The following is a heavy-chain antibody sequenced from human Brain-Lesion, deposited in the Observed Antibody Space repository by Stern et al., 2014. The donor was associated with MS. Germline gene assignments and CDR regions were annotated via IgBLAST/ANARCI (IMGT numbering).Heavy chain of an antibody. Sequence: VQLVESGAEVKKPGASVKVSCKVSGYNLTELSMHWVRQAPGKGLEWMGTFDPEDGETIYAQKFQGRVTMTEDTSTDTAYMELSSLRSEDTAVYYCATGDFRQQLVPGPYYFYGMDVWGQGTTVTVS. CDR1: GYNLTELS. CDR3: ATGDFRQQLVPGPYYFYGMDV. J-gene: IGHJ6*02. CDR2: FDPEDGET. V-gene: IGHV1-24*01. D-gene: IGHD6-13*01.